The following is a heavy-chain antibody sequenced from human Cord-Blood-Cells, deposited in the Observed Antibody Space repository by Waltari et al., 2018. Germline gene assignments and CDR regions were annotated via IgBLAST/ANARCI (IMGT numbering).Heavy chain of an antibody. CDR2: ISSSSSYI. V-gene: IGHV3-21*01. Sequence: EVQLVESGGGLVKPGGSLRLSCAASGFTFSSYSMNWVRQAPGTGLEWVSSISSSSSYIYYADSVKGRFTISRDNAKNSLYLQMNSLRAEDTAVYYCARETPDGNCSSTSCYPYYYYYMDVWGKGTTVTVSS. J-gene: IGHJ6*03. CDR3: ARETPDGNCSSTSCYPYYYYYMDV. D-gene: IGHD2-2*01. CDR1: GFTFSSYS.